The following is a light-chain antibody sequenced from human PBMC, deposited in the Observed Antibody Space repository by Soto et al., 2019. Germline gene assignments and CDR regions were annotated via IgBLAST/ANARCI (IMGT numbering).Light chain of an antibody. V-gene: IGKV3-20*01. J-gene: IGKJ1*01. Sequence: EIVLTQSPGTLSLSPGDRATLSCRASQSINCNYLHWYQQKPGQAPRLLIFGTSSRATGIPDRFIGGGSGTYFSLTISRLEPEDFAVYYGHQCGCLPGTFGQGTKVESK. CDR2: GTS. CDR3: HQCGCLPGT. CDR1: QSINCNY.